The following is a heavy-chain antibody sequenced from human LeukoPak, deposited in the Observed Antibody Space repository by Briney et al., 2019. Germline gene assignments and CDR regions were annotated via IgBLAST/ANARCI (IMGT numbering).Heavy chain of an antibody. CDR2: IYYSGST. Sequence: SETLSLTCTVSGGSISSYYWSWIRQPPGKGLEWIGYIYYSGSTNYNPSLKSRVTISVDTSKNQFSLRLSSVTAADTAVYYCARGGYCSSTSCYFGSDYWGQGTLVTVSS. CDR3: ARGGYCSSTSCYFGSDY. D-gene: IGHD2-2*01. V-gene: IGHV4-59*01. J-gene: IGHJ4*02. CDR1: GGSISSYY.